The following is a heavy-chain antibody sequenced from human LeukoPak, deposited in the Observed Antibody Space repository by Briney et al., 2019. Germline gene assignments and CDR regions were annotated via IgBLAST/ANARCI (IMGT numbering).Heavy chain of an antibody. CDR2: IYYSGST. D-gene: IGHD6-6*01. Sequence: PSQTLSLTCTVSGASISTGDYYWSWIRQPPGKGLEWIGSIYYSGSTYYNPSLKSRVTISVDTSKNQFSLKLSSVTAADTAVYYCASRIKGSSSSEYWGQGTLVTVSS. CDR3: ASRIKGSSSSEY. V-gene: IGHV4-39*01. J-gene: IGHJ4*02. CDR1: GASISTGDYY.